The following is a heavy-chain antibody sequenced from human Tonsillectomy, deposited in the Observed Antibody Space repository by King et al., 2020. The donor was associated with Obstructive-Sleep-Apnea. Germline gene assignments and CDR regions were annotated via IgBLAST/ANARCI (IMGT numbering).Heavy chain of an antibody. CDR2: IIPIFGTA. Sequence: QLVQSGAEVKKPGSSVKVSCKASGGTFSSYAISWVRQAPGKGLEWMGGIIPIFGTANYAQKFQGRVTITADESTSTAYMELSSLRSEDTAVYYCARGRLYYYGSGSYLPANYYYGMDVWGQGTTVTVSS. J-gene: IGHJ6*02. V-gene: IGHV1-69*01. D-gene: IGHD3-10*01. CDR3: ARGRLYYYGSGSYLPANYYYGMDV. CDR1: GGTFSSYA.